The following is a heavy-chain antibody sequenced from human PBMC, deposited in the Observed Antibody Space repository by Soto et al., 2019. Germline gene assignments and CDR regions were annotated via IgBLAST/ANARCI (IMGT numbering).Heavy chain of an antibody. CDR1: GFTFTSYA. Sequence: EVQLLESGGGLVQPGGSLRVSCAASGFTFTSYAMSWVRQAPGKGLEWVSAISGSGVSTYYADSVKGWFTISRDNSKNTLFLQMKSLRAEDTAVSYCAKEEAYSSCWGSFDYWGQGTLVTVSS. J-gene: IGHJ4*02. CDR2: ISGSGVST. D-gene: IGHD6-19*01. V-gene: IGHV3-23*01. CDR3: AKEEAYSSCWGSFDY.